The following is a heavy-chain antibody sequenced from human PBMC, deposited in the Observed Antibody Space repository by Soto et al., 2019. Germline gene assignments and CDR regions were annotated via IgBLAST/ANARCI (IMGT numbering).Heavy chain of an antibody. D-gene: IGHD5-12*01. J-gene: IGHJ6*01. Sequence: VESLKISCEVSGDSFTSYWIVWVRQMPGKGLEWMGIIYSGDSDTRYSPSFQGQVTISADKSISTAYLQWSSLKASDTAMYYCAKLSQPPYGGYTHTRDNYYYYYGMDVWGQGTTVTVSS. V-gene: IGHV5-51*01. CDR3: AKLSQPPYGGYTHTRDNYYYYYGMDV. CDR2: IYSGDSDT. CDR1: GDSFTSYW.